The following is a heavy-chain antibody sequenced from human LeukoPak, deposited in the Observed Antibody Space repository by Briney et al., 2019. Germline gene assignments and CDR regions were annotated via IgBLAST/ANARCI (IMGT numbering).Heavy chain of an antibody. V-gene: IGHV3-74*03. CDR1: GFPFSSYW. J-gene: IGHJ4*02. CDR3: VRDLVLVDTPGDDFDF. D-gene: IGHD2-8*02. Sequence: GGSLRLSCAASGFPFSSYWMHWVRQAPGKGLVWVARINTNSGIITYADSVRGRFTISRDNAKNTLSLQMNSLRAEDTAVYYCVRDLVLVDTPGDDFDFWGQGTLVTVSS. CDR2: INTNSGII.